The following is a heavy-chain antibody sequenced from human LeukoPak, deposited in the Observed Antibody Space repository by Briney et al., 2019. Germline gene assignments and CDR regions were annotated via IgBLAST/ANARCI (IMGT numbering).Heavy chain of an antibody. CDR3: AKGSQLLSLNYFDY. J-gene: IGHJ4*02. Sequence: GGSLRLSCAASGFTFSSYAMSWVRQAPGKGLEWVSAISGSGGSTYYADSVKGRFTISRDNSKNTLYMQMNSLRAEDTAVYYCAKGSQLLSLNYFDYWGQGTLVTVSS. V-gene: IGHV3-23*01. D-gene: IGHD1-1*01. CDR1: GFTFSSYA. CDR2: ISGSGGST.